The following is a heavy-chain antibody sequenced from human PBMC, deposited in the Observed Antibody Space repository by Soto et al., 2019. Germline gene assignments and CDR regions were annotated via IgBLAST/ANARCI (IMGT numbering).Heavy chain of an antibody. V-gene: IGHV4-59*01. Sequence: SETLSLTCNVFPGSIYDYYWSWIRQTPGMRLEWIGFVYSGGSAMYNPSFKSRVIISLEKSKNQFSLTLTSLTAADSAMYYCASTSRATPGTGLDSWGQGALVTVPQ. J-gene: IGHJ4*02. CDR3: ASTSRATPGTGLDS. CDR2: VYSGGSA. CDR1: PGSIYDYY.